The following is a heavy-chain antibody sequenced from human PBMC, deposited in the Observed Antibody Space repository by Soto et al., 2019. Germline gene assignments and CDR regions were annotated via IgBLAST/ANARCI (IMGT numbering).Heavy chain of an antibody. Sequence: QVQLVESGGGLVKPGGSLRLSCAASGFTFSDYYMSWIRQAPGKGLEWVSYISSSSSYTNYADSVKGRFTISRDNAKNSLYLQMNSLRAEDTAAYYCASGCSSTSCYYYYYMDVWGKGTMVTVSS. CDR2: ISSSSSYT. J-gene: IGHJ6*03. D-gene: IGHD2-2*01. CDR1: GFTFSDYY. CDR3: ASGCSSTSCYYYYYMDV. V-gene: IGHV3-11*06.